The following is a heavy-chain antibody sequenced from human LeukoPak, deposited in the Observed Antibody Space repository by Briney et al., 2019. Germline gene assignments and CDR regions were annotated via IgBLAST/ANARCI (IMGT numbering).Heavy chain of an antibody. J-gene: IGHJ4*02. CDR1: GFTFSSYG. CDR2: IRYDGSNK. V-gene: IGHV3-30*02. D-gene: IGHD2-21*02. Sequence: GGSLRLSCAASGFTFSSYGMHWVRQAPGKGLEWVAFIRYDGSNKYYADSVKGRFTISRDNSKNTVYLQMNSLRVEDTAVYYCAQGGWGRTAIPARIDYWGQGTLVTVSS. CDR3: AQGGWGRTAIPARIDY.